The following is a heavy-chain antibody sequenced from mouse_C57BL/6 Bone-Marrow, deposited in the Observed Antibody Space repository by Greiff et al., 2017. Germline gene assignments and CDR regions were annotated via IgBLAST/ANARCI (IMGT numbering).Heavy chain of an antibody. CDR3: AERGYSKDY. CDR1: GYAFTNYL. J-gene: IGHJ2*01. V-gene: IGHV1-54*01. D-gene: IGHD2-5*01. Sequence: QVQLQQSGAELVRPGTSVKVSCKASGYAFTNYLIEWVKQRPGQGLEWIGVINPGSGGTNYNEKFKGKATLTADKSSSTAYMQLSSLTSEDSAVFFCAERGYSKDYWGQGTTLTVSS. CDR2: INPGSGGT.